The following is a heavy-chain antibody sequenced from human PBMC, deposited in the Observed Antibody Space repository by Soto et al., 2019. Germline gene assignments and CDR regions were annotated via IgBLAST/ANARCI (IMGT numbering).Heavy chain of an antibody. CDR2: ISYDGSNK. CDR3: AKGNYYDSSGYYWGHFDY. CDR1: GFTFSSYG. J-gene: IGHJ4*02. D-gene: IGHD3-22*01. V-gene: IGHV3-30*18. Sequence: QVQLVESGGGVVQPGRSLRLSCAASGFTFSSYGMHWVGQAPGKGLEWVAVISYDGSNKYYADSVKGRFTISRDNSKNKLYLQMNSLRAEDTALYYFAKGNYYDSSGYYWGHFDYWGQGTLVTVSS.